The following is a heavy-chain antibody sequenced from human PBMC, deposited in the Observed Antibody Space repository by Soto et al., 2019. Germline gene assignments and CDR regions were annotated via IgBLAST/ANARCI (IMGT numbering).Heavy chain of an antibody. J-gene: IGHJ4*02. CDR1: GFTYINYA. CDR3: AKRAPYYFDS. CDR2: IGTSGGT. Sequence: GVSLRLSCAASGFTYINYAMSWVRQAPGKGLEWVSTIGTSGGTYYPDSVRGRFTISRDNSRNTLYLQMNSLRPEDTAVYYCAKRAPYYFDSWGQGTQVTVSS. V-gene: IGHV3-23*01.